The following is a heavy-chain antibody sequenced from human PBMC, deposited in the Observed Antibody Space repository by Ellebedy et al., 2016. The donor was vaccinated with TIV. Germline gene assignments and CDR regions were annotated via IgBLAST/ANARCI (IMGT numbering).Heavy chain of an antibody. CDR2: IYPGDSDT. V-gene: IGHV5-51*01. J-gene: IGHJ6*02. CDR3: ARLTVVVAATGWYYGMDV. CDR1: GYSFTSYW. Sequence: GESLKISXKGSGYSFTSYWIGWVRQMPGKGLEWMGIIYPGDSDTRYSPSFQGQVTISADKSISTAYLQWSSLKASDTAMYYCARLTVVVAATGWYYGMDVWGQGTTVTVSS. D-gene: IGHD2-15*01.